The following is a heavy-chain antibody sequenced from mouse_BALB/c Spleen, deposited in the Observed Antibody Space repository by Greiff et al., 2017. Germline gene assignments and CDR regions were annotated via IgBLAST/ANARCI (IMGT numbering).Heavy chain of an antibody. J-gene: IGHJ4*01. V-gene: IGHV1-87*01. CDR2: IYPGDGDT. Sequence: VQLVESGAELARPGASVKLSCKASGYTFTSYWMQWVKQRPGQGLEWIGAIYPGDGDTRYTQKFKGKATLTADKSSSTAYMQLSSLASEDSAVYYCARGDHYYAMDYWGQGTSVTVSS. CDR3: ARGDHYYAMDY. CDR1: GYTFTSYW.